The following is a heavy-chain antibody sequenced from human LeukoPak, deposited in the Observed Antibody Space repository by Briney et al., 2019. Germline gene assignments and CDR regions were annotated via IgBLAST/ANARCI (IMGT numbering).Heavy chain of an antibody. D-gene: IGHD5-24*01. CDR3: ARMALTKSDAFDI. J-gene: IGHJ3*02. CDR2: IYKSGSA. CDR1: GFNFKYVW. V-gene: IGHV4-59*01. Sequence: GSLRLACTASGFNFKYVWMSWIRQPPGEGLEWIGYIYKSGSANYNPSLKSRVIISLDTSKNQFSLKLASVTAADTAVYYCARMALTKSDAFDIWGQGTMVTVST.